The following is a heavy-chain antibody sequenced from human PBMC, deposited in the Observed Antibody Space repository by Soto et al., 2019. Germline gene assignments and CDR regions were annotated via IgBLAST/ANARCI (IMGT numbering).Heavy chain of an antibody. J-gene: IGHJ2*01. D-gene: IGHD2-15*01. V-gene: IGHV1-18*01. CDR1: GYSFDTFG. CDR2: ISIEKGDT. Sequence: QVQVVQSGAEVKKPGASVKVACKASGYSFDTFGMSWVRQAPGQGLEWMGWISIEKGDTNSAQKFQDRVTMTTDTSTSTADMELRSLTSDDTAVYYCARCYCSVGICFTCWHFDRWGRGTLVTGSS. CDR3: ARCYCSVGICFTCWHFDR.